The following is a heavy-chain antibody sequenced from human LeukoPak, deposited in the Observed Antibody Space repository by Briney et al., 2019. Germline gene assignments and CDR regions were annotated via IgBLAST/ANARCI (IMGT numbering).Heavy chain of an antibody. D-gene: IGHD3-9*01. J-gene: IGHJ4*02. V-gene: IGHV3-21*01. CDR2: ISSIVLDI. Sequence: GRSLRLSCAASGFGLSTYSMNWVRQAPGKGPEWVASISSIVLDIHYADSMRGRFSISRDNANNSLVLQMDSLRAEDTAVYYCARVPPKFDFSDNKLNYFDLWGQGTLVTVSS. CDR3: ARVPPKFDFSDNKLNYFDL. CDR1: GFGLSTYS.